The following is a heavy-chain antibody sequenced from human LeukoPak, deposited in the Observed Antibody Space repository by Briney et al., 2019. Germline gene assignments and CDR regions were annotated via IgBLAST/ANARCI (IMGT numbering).Heavy chain of an antibody. D-gene: IGHD3-22*01. J-gene: IGHJ4*02. Sequence: PGGSLRLTCAASGFTFTSYSMNWVRQAPGKGLEWVAVIWYDGSNKYYADSVKGRFTISRDNSKNTLYLQMNSLRAEDTAVYYCARSTTYYYDSSGFDYWGQGTLVTVSS. CDR3: ARSTTYYYDSSGFDY. CDR2: IWYDGSNK. CDR1: GFTFTSYS. V-gene: IGHV3-33*08.